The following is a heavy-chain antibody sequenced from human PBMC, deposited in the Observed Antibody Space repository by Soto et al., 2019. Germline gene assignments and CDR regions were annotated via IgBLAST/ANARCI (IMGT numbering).Heavy chain of an antibody. D-gene: IGHD5-18*01. CDR2: IYYSGST. CDR1: GGSISSYY. CDR3: ARRYSYGYEWFDP. Sequence: SETLSLTCTVSGGSISSYYWSWIRQPPGKGLEWIGYIYYSGSTNYNPSLKSRVTIPVDTSKNQFSLKLSSVTAADTAVYYCARRYSYGYEWFDPWGQGTLVTVSS. V-gene: IGHV4-59*01. J-gene: IGHJ5*02.